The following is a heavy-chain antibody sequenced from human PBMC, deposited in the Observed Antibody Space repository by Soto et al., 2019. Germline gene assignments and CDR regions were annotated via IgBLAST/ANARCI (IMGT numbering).Heavy chain of an antibody. Sequence: SETLSLTCTVSGGSISSGGYYWSWIRQHPGKGLEWIGYIYYSGSTYYNPSLKSRVTISVDTSKNLFSLKLSSVTAADTAVYYCARHREYSSSWERRFDPWGQGTLLTVSS. CDR3: ARHREYSSSWERRFDP. CDR2: IYYSGST. J-gene: IGHJ5*01. CDR1: GGSISSGGYY. V-gene: IGHV4-31*03. D-gene: IGHD6-13*01.